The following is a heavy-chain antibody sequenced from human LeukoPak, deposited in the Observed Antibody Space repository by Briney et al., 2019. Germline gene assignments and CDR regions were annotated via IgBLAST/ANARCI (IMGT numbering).Heavy chain of an antibody. V-gene: IGHV4-59*12. CDR1: DGSISSYY. D-gene: IGHD3-22*01. Sequence: PSETLSLTCTVSDGSISSYYWSWIRQPPGKGLEWIGHIYDSGSTNYNPSLKSRVTISVDTSKNQFSLKLSSVTAADTAVYYCASPSKYDSSGYLFDYWGQGTLVTVSS. CDR3: ASPSKYDSSGYLFDY. CDR2: IYDSGST. J-gene: IGHJ4*02.